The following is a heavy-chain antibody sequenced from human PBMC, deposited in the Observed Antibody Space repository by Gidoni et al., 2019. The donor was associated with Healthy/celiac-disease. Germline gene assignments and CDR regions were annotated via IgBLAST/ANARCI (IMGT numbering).Heavy chain of an antibody. CDR1: GYTFTSYY. D-gene: IGHD3-22*01. V-gene: IGHV1-46*03. Sequence: QVQLVQSGAEVKKPGASVKVSCKASGYTFTSYYMHWVRQAPGQGFEWMGIINPSGGSTSYAQKFQGRVTMTRDTSTSTVYMELSSLRSEDTAVYYCARDSITMIVVGYFDYWGQGTLVTVSS. CDR3: ARDSITMIVVGYFDY. J-gene: IGHJ4*02. CDR2: INPSGGST.